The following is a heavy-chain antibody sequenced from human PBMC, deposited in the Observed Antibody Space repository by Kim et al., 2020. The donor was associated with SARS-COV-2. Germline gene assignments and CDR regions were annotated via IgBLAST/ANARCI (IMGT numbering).Heavy chain of an antibody. D-gene: IGHD6-13*01. CDR3: AGAGYSRSRGVGLDAFDI. Sequence: KGRFTISRDNSTNTRYLQMNSLRAEDTAVYYCAGAGYSRSRGVGLDAFDIWGQGTMVTVSS. V-gene: IGHV3-30*01. J-gene: IGHJ3*02.